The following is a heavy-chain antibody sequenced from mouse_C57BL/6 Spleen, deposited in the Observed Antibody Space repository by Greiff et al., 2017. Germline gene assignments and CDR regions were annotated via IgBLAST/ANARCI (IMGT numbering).Heavy chain of an antibody. J-gene: IGHJ2*01. Sequence: QVQLKQPGAELVMPGASVKLSCKASGYTFTSYWMHWVKQRPGQGLEWIGEIDPSDSYTNYNQKFKGKSTLTVDKSSSTAYMQLSSLTSEDSAVYYCARRGYSSDYWGQGTTLTVSS. CDR3: ARRGYSSDY. V-gene: IGHV1-69*01. CDR2: IDPSDSYT. CDR1: GYTFTSYW.